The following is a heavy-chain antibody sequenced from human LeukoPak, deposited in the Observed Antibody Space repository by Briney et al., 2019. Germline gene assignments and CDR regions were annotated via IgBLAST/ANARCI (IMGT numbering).Heavy chain of an antibody. V-gene: IGHV4-34*01. CDR3: ARVLVGSRVDY. Sequence: LETLSLTCAVYGGSFSGYYWSWIRQPPGKGLEWIGKINHSGSTNYNPSLKSRVTISVDTSKNQFSLKLSSVTASDTAVYYCARVLVGSRVDYWGQGTLVTVSS. D-gene: IGHD2-21*01. J-gene: IGHJ4*02. CDR1: GGSFSGYY. CDR2: INHSGST.